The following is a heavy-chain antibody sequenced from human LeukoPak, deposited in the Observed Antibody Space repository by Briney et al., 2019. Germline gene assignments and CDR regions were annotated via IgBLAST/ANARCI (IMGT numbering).Heavy chain of an antibody. J-gene: IGHJ4*02. V-gene: IGHV1-69*13. CDR1: GYTYTSYY. Sequence: ASVKVSCKASGYTYTSYYMHWVRQAPGQGLEWMGGIIPIFGTANYAQKFQGRVTITAVESMSTVYMELSSLRSEDTAIYYCARGWLAETTVVTPYNYWGQGTLVTVSS. CDR3: ARGWLAETTVVTPYNY. CDR2: IIPIFGTA. D-gene: IGHD4-23*01.